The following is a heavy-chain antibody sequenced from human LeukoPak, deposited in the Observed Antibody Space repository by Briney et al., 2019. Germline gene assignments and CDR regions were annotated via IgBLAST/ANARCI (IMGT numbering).Heavy chain of an antibody. J-gene: IGHJ4*02. V-gene: IGHV4-31*03. D-gene: IGHD5-18*01. CDR1: GGSISSGGYY. CDR2: IYYSGST. CDR3: AGGLRGYSYGYFDY. Sequence: PPETLSLTCTVSGGSISSGGYYWSWIRQHPGKGLEWIGYIYYSGSTYYNPSLKSRVTISVDTSKNQFSLKLSSVTAADTAVYYCAGGLRGYSYGYFDYWGQGTLVTVSS.